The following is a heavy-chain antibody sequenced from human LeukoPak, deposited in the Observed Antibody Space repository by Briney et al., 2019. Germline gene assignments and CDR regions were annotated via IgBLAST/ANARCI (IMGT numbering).Heavy chain of an antibody. CDR1: GGSISSYY. CDR2: STSGST. J-gene: IGHJ5*02. CDR3: ARIFGGNWFDP. D-gene: IGHD3-3*01. V-gene: IGHV4-4*07. Sequence: SETLSLTCTVSGGSISSYYWSWIRQPAGKGLESISTSGSTNYNPSLKSRVTMSVDTSKNQFSLKLSSVTAADTAVYYCARIFGGNWFDPWGQGTLVTVSS.